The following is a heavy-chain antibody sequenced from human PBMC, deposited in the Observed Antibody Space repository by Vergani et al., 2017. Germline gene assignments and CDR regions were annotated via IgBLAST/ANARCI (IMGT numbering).Heavy chain of an antibody. Sequence: EVHLLESGGGLVQSGGSLRLSCAASVFTFSNSAVSCVRQAPEGGLAWVSTLIASDRRTHYADSVKGRFTISRDISKNTLFLHMNSLRPEDTAVYYCAKVGRSEVAGTFGAFDIWGQGTMVTVSS. CDR3: AKVGRSEVAGTFGAFDI. V-gene: IGHV3-23*01. D-gene: IGHD6-19*01. CDR1: VFTFSNSA. CDR2: LIASDRRT. J-gene: IGHJ3*02.